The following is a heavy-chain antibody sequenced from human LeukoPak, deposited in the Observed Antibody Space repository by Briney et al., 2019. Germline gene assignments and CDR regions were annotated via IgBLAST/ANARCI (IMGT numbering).Heavy chain of an antibody. V-gene: IGHV3-23*01. CDR2: ISGSGGST. D-gene: IGHD3-10*01. CDR1: GFSFSSYA. J-gene: IGHJ3*02. CDR3: AKDHSSGYPYAFDI. Sequence: PGGSLRLSCAASGFSFSSYAMNWVRQAPGKGLEWVSAISGSGGSTYYADSVKGRFTISRDNSKNTLYLQLNSLRAEDTAVYYCAKDHSSGYPYAFDIWGQGTMVTVSS.